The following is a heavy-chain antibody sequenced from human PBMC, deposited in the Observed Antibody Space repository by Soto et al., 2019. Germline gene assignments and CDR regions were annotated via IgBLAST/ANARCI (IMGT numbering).Heavy chain of an antibody. V-gene: IGHV1-69*01. Sequence: QVQLVQSGAEVRKPGSSVKVSCKTSGGTFSNYAISWVRQAPGQGLEWMGGIIPIFGTAYYAQKFQGRVTITADGSTSTAYMEVSSLRSEDTAVYYCARGGTYYYESSGYHYDIDYWGQGTLVTVSS. CDR2: IIPIFGTA. D-gene: IGHD3-22*01. CDR3: ARGGTYYYESSGYHYDIDY. J-gene: IGHJ4*02. CDR1: GGTFSNYA.